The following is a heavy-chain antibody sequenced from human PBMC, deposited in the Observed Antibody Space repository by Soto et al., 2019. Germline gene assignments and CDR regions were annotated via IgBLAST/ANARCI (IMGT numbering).Heavy chain of an antibody. J-gene: IGHJ4*02. Sequence: SVKVSCKASGGTFSSYAISWVRQAPGQGLEWMGGIIPIFGTANYAQKFQGRVTITADESTSTAYMELSSLRSEDTAVYYCARGTTYYYDSSGYHNWGQGTLVTVSS. CDR3: ARGTTYYYDSSGYHN. V-gene: IGHV1-69*13. D-gene: IGHD3-22*01. CDR1: GGTFSSYA. CDR2: IIPIFGTA.